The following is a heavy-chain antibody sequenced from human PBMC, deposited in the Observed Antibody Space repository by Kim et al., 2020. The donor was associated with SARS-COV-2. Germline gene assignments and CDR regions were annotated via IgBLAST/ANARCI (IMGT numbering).Heavy chain of an antibody. CDR2: IWYDGSNK. CDR1: GFTFSSYG. Sequence: GGSLRLSCAASGFTFSSYGMHWVRQAPGKGLEWVAVIWYDGSNKYYADSVKGRFTISRDNSKNTLYLQMNSLRAEDTAVYYCARDDYDYVWGSYRLNYYYYYGMDVWGQGPTVTVSS. V-gene: IGHV3-33*01. D-gene: IGHD3-16*02. CDR3: ARDDYDYVWGSYRLNYYYYYGMDV. J-gene: IGHJ6*02.